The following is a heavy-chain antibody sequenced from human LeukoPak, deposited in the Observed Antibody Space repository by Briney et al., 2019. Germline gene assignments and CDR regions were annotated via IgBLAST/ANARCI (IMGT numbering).Heavy chain of an antibody. CDR3: ATGQIYYGSEY. J-gene: IGHJ4*02. CDR2: VYHTGST. V-gene: IGHV4-59*01. Sequence: SETLSLTCTFPGDSITYYYWSWIRQPPGKGLEWIGYVYHTGSTNYNPSLKSRLTISLDTSNNQFSLKLSSVTAADTAVYYCATGQIYYGSEYWGQGTLATVSS. CDR1: GDSITYYY. D-gene: IGHD3-10*01.